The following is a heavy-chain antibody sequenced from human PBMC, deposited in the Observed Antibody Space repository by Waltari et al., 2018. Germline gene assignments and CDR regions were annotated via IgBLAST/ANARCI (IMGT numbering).Heavy chain of an antibody. CDR2: ISSSSNYI. Sequence: EVQLVESGGGVVKPGGSWRLSCAASGFTFSSHSMNWVRQAPGKGLEWVSSISSSSNYIYYADSVKGRFTISRDNAKNSLYLQMNSLRADDTAVYYCARDSSILDYWGQGTLVTVSS. CDR1: GFTFSSHS. V-gene: IGHV3-21*01. J-gene: IGHJ4*02. CDR3: ARDSSILDY. D-gene: IGHD3-3*02.